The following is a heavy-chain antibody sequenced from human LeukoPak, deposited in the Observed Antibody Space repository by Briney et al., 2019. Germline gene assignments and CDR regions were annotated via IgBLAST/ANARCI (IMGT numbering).Heavy chain of an antibody. Sequence: GGSLRLSCAASGFTFSSYWMHWVRHAPGKGLVWVSRINSDGSSTSYADSVKGRFTISRDNAKNTLYLQMNSLRAEDTAVYYCARDNGAVAGPYNFDYWGQGTLVTVSS. CDR3: ARDNGAVAGPYNFDY. CDR1: GFTFSSYW. D-gene: IGHD6-19*01. CDR2: INSDGSST. J-gene: IGHJ4*02. V-gene: IGHV3-74*01.